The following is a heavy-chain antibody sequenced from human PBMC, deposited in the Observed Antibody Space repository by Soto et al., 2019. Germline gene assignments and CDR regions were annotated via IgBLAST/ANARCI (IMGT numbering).Heavy chain of an antibody. D-gene: IGHD3-10*01. V-gene: IGHV3-66*01. J-gene: IGHJ4*02. Sequence: EVQLVESGGGLVQPGGSLRLSCAASGFTVSSNYMSWVRQAPGKGLEWVSVIYSGGSTYYADSVKGRFTISRDNSKNTLYLKMNSLRAEDTAVYYCARNRFGPRPGYWGQGTLVTVSS. CDR2: IYSGGST. CDR3: ARNRFGPRPGY. CDR1: GFTVSSNY.